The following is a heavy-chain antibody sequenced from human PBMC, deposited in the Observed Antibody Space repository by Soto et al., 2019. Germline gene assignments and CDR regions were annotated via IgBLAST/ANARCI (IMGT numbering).Heavy chain of an antibody. Sequence: ETLSLTCTVSGGSVSSGSYYWSWIRQPPGKGLEWIGYIYYSGSTNYNPSLKSRVTISVDTSKNQFSLKLSSVTAADTAVYYCARTVEMATIHFDYWGQGTLVTVSS. CDR2: IYYSGST. CDR1: GGSVSSGSYY. V-gene: IGHV4-61*01. D-gene: IGHD5-12*01. CDR3: ARTVEMATIHFDY. J-gene: IGHJ4*02.